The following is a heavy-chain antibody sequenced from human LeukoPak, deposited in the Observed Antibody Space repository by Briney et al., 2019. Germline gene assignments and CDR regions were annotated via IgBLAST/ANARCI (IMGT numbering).Heavy chain of an antibody. D-gene: IGHD2-21*02. CDR1: GYTFTSYV. CDR3: ARGAYCSGDCYKHFDY. V-gene: IGHV1-3*01. Sequence: ASVKVSCKASGYTFTSYVRHWVRQAPGQRLEWMGWINAGNGNTKYSQKFQGRVTITRDTSASTAYMELSSLRSEDTAVYYCARGAYCSGDCYKHFDYWGQGTQVTVSS. CDR2: INAGNGNT. J-gene: IGHJ4*02.